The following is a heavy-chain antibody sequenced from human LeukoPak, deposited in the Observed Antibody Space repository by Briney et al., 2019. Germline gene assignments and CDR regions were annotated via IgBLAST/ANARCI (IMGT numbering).Heavy chain of an antibody. V-gene: IGHV4-59*01. J-gene: IGHJ4*02. CDR3: ARGDIIGTLGYFDY. D-gene: IGHD1-7*01. CDR2: IDYSGST. CDR1: GGSISGYY. Sequence: SETLSLTCTVSGGSISGYYWSWLRQPPGKGLEWLGYIDYSGSTNYTPSLKSRVTISVDTSNNQFSLKLSSVTAADTAVYYCARGDIIGTLGYFDYWGQGTLVTVSS.